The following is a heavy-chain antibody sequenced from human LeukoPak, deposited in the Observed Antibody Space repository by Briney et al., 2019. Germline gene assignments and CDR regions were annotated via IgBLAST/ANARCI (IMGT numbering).Heavy chain of an antibody. D-gene: IGHD4-23*01. CDR3: ARQAGGNSGPFDY. Sequence: SETLSLTCTVSGGSISSINSNYCSWIRQPPGKGLEWIEYIYNSGSTNYNPSLKSRVTISVDTSKNQFSLKLSSVTAADTAVYYCARQAGGNSGPFDYWGQGTVVTVSS. CDR2: IYNSGST. V-gene: IGHV4-59*08. CDR1: GGSISSINSNY. J-gene: IGHJ4*02.